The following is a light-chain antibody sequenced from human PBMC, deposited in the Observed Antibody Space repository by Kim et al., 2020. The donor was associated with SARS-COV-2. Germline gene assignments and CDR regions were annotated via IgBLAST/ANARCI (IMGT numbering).Light chain of an antibody. CDR2: GAS. Sequence: APGERPAPSCRASQSVSSVYLAWYQQKPGQAPWLVIYGASSRATGIPDRFSGGGSGTDFTLTISRLEPEDFAVYYCQQYGNSPITFGQGTRLEIK. CDR1: QSVSSVY. J-gene: IGKJ5*01. CDR3: QQYGNSPIT. V-gene: IGKV3-20*01.